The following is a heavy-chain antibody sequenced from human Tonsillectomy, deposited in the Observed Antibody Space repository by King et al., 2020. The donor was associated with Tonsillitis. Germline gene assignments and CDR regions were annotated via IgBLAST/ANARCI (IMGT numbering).Heavy chain of an antibody. J-gene: IGHJ6*02. V-gene: IGHV1-24*01. CDR3: ATWIVVVPVAFTDV. Sequence: QLVQSGAEVKKPGASVKVSCKVSGHTLTELSMHWVRQAPGKGLEWMGGFDPEHGETIYAQKFQGRVTMTEDTSTDTAFMELSSLRSEDTAVYYCATWIVVVPVAFTDVWGQGTTVTVSS. CDR2: FDPEHGET. CDR1: GHTLTELS. D-gene: IGHD2-2*01.